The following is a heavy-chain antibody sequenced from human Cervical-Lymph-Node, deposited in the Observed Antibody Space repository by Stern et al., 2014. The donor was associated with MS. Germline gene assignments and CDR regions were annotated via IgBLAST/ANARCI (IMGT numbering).Heavy chain of an antibody. D-gene: IGHD5-12*01. CDR1: GFTFSYHA. V-gene: IGHV3-30*01. CDR2: ISYDGSDK. CDR3: ARGGAVATSDYYFDY. Sequence: VQLVESGGGVVQPGRSLRLSCAASGFTFSYHAMHWVRQAPGKGLEWVAVISYDGSDKNDADSGKGRFTISRDNSRNTLYRQMNSLRVDDTAVYYCARGGAVATSDYYFDYWGQGILVTVSS. J-gene: IGHJ4*02.